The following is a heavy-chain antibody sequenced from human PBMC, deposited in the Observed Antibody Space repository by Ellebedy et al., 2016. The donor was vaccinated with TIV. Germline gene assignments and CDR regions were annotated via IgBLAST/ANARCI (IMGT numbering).Heavy chain of an antibody. CDR2: ISSSSSYI. D-gene: IGHD6-19*01. CDR1: GFTFSSYS. J-gene: IGHJ6*03. CDR3: ARAREKQWLGYYYMDV. V-gene: IGHV3-21*01. Sequence: GESLKISCAASGFTFSSYSMNWVRQAPGKGLEWVSSISSSSSYIYYADSVKGRFTISRDNAKNSLYLQMNSLRAEDTAVYYCARAREKQWLGYYYMDVWGKGTTVTVSS.